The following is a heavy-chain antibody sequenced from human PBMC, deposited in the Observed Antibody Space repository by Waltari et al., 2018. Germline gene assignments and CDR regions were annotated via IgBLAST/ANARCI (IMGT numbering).Heavy chain of an antibody. CDR3: ARRENYNFWRDSFDV. Sequence: QQHLQESGPGLVKPSETLSLTCTVSGVSISRSNYYWGWIRQPPGKGMEWIGQISESGSTSYNPSLKSRVTISVDTSRNQISLNLYSVTAADAAVYYCARRENYNFWRDSFDVWGQGTVVTASS. CDR2: ISESGST. CDR1: GVSISRSNYY. J-gene: IGHJ3*01. V-gene: IGHV4-39*07. D-gene: IGHD3-3*01.